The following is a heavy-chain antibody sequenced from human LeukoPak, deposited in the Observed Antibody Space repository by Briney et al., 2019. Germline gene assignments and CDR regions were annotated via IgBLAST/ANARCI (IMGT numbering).Heavy chain of an antibody. Sequence: PGGSLRLSCAASGFNFSTYAMHWVRQAPGKGLEYVSAISSNGINTYYANSVKGRFTISRDNSKNTLYLQMNSLRAEDTAVYYCAKFGYGDPPPHYWGQGTLVTVSS. D-gene: IGHD4-17*01. J-gene: IGHJ4*02. V-gene: IGHV3-64*01. CDR3: AKFGYGDPPPHY. CDR1: GFNFSTYA. CDR2: ISSNGINT.